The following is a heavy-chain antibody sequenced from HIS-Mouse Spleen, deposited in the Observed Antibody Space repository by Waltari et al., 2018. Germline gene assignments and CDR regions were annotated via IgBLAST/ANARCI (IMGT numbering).Heavy chain of an antibody. CDR3: ARLLPGSSGYHY. D-gene: IGHD3-22*01. J-gene: IGHJ4*02. CDR2: IYYSGST. Sequence: QLQLQESGPGLVKPSETLSLTCTVSGGSISSSSYYWGWIRQPPGKGLEWIGSIYYSGSTYYNPSLKSRVTISVDTSKNQFSLKLSSVTAADTAVYYCARLLPGSSGYHYWGQGTLVTVSS. V-gene: IGHV4-39*07. CDR1: GGSISSSSYY.